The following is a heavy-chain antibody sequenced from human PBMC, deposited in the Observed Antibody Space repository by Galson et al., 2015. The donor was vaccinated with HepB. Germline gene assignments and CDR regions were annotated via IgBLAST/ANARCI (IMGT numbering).Heavy chain of an antibody. CDR2: ISFDGSNK. D-gene: IGHD3-10*01. CDR3: ARGGLTMVRGYLNF. V-gene: IGHV3-30*04. CDR1: GFTFSSYA. Sequence: SLRLSCAASGFTFSSYAMHWVRQAPGKGLEWVAVISFDGSNKYYADSVKGRFTISRDNSKNTLYLQMNSLRAEDTAVYYCARGGLTMVRGYLNFWGQGTLVTVSS. J-gene: IGHJ4*02.